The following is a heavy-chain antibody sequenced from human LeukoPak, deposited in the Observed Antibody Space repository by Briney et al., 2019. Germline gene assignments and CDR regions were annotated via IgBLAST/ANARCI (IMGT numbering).Heavy chain of an antibody. CDR2: MNPNSGNT. Sequence: ASVKVPCKASGYTFTSYDINWVRQATGQGLEWMGWMNPNSGNTGYAQKFQGRLTMTRNTSISTAYMELSSLRSEDTAVYYCARSLPYYDFWSGKIGYYYYGMDVWGQGTTVTVSS. CDR3: ARSLPYYDFWSGKIGYYYYGMDV. J-gene: IGHJ6*02. D-gene: IGHD3-3*01. V-gene: IGHV1-8*01. CDR1: GYTFTSYD.